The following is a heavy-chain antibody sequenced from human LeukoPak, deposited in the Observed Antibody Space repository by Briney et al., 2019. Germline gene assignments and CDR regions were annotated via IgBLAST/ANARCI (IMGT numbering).Heavy chain of an antibody. D-gene: IGHD6-19*01. CDR2: ISYDGSNK. J-gene: IGHJ6*02. CDR1: GFTISSYA. V-gene: IGHV3-30-3*01. Sequence: GRSLRLSCEASGFTISSYATHWVRQAPGKGLEWVAVISYDGSNKYYADSVKGRFTISRDNSKNTMYLQMNSLRAEDTAVYYCARGGAGYSSGWHGLNYGMDVWGQGTTVTVSS. CDR3: ARGGAGYSSGWHGLNYGMDV.